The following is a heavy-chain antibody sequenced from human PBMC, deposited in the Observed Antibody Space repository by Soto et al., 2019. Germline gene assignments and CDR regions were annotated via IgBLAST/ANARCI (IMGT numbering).Heavy chain of an antibody. CDR1: GFAFSRFP. J-gene: IGHJ4*02. CDR2: INGGGSST. Sequence: PGGSLRLSCAGYGFAFSRFPMSWFRQAPGKGLEWVAGINGGGSSTSYADAVQGRFTIFRDNSKKTLLLHMSTLRAGDTAVYYCARDGPPYEPLVRGAMGLFDYWGQGILVTV. V-gene: IGHV3-23*01. CDR3: ARDGPPYEPLVRGAMGLFDY. D-gene: IGHD3-10*01.